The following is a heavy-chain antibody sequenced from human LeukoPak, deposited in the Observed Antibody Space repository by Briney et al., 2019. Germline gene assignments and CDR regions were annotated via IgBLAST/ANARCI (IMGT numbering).Heavy chain of an antibody. CDR2: IYYSGST. J-gene: IGHJ4*02. V-gene: IGHV4-30-4*08. CDR3: ARSNIVGATSPFDY. D-gene: IGHD1-26*01. Sequence: PSQTLSLTCTVSGGSISSGDYYWSWIRQPPGKGLEWIGYIYYSGSTYYNPSLKSRVTISVDTSKNQFSLKLSSVTAADTAVYHCARSNIVGATSPFDYWGQGTLVTVSS. CDR1: GGSISSGDYY.